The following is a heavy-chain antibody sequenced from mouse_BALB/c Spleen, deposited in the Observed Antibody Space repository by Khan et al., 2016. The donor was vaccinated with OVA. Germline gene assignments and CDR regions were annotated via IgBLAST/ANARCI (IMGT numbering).Heavy chain of an antibody. CDR3: ARGYYYGEMDY. D-gene: IGHD1-1*01. Sequence: EVQLVESGGGLVKPGGSLKLSCAASGFTFNNYAMSWVRQTPEKRLEWVASFSSGNNIYYVDSVKGRFTIPRDNARNILYLEMSSLRSEDTAMYYCARGYYYGEMDYWGQGTSVTVSS. CDR1: GFTFNNYA. CDR2: FSSGNNI. V-gene: IGHV5-6-5*01. J-gene: IGHJ4*01.